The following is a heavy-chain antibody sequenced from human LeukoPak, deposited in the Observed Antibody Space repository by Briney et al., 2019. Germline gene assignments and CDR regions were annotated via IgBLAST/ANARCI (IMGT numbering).Heavy chain of an antibody. CDR2: IYLGDSDT. D-gene: IGHD6-19*01. CDR1: GYSFNSYW. CDR3: ARHPSYTSGWPLDY. J-gene: IGHJ4*02. Sequence: GESLKISCRGSGYSFNSYWIGWVRQMPGKGLEWMGIIYLGDSDTRYSPSFQGQVTISADKSISTAYLQWSSLKASDTAMYYCARHPSYTSGWPLDYWGQGTLVTVSS. V-gene: IGHV5-51*01.